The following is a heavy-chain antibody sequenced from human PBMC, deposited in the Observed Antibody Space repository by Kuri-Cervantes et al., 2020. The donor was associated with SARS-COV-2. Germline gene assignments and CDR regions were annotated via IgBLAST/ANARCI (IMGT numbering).Heavy chain of an antibody. Sequence: GSLRLSCAASGFSFSTYGMHWVRQAPGKGLEWVALLWYDGSKKYYADSVKGRFTISRDNSKNTLYLQMNSLRAEDTAVYYCASSSPATVTYPFGYWGQGALVTVSS. CDR2: LWYDGSKK. J-gene: IGHJ4*02. V-gene: IGHV3-30*02. D-gene: IGHD4-17*01. CDR1: GFSFSTYG. CDR3: ASSSPATVTYPFGY.